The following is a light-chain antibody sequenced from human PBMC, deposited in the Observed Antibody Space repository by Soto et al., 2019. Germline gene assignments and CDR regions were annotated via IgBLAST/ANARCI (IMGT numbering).Light chain of an antibody. V-gene: IGLV1-40*01. CDR1: SSNIGAGHD. CDR3: SSFAGRHNLV. CDR2: GNG. J-gene: IGLJ1*01. Sequence: QSVLTQPPSVSGAPGQRVTISCTGSSSNIGAGHDVHWYQHLPGTAPKLLIYGNGNRPSGVPDRFSGSKSGTSASLAITGLQAEDEADYYCSSFAGRHNLVFGTGTKVTVL.